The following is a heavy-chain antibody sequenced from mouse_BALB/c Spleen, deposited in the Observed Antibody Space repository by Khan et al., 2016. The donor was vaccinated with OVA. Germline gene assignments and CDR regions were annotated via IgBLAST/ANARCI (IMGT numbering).Heavy chain of an antibody. CDR1: GFTFSNYA. CDR3: ARELFARVVATPVAY. D-gene: IGHD1-1*01. J-gene: IGHJ3*01. CDR2: ISSGGSYT. Sequence: EVQLVESGGGLVKPGGSLKLSCAASGFTFSNYAMSWVRQTPEKRLEWVATISSGGSYTYYPDSVQGRFTISRDNAKNTLYLQMSSLRSEDTAICYCARELFARVVATPVAYWGQGTLVTVSA. V-gene: IGHV5-9-3*01.